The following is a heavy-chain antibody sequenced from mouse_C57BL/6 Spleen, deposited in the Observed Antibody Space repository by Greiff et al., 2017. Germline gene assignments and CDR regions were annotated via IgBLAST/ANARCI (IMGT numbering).Heavy chain of an antibody. CDR3: ARKGYDYFDY. D-gene: IGHD2-2*01. J-gene: IGHJ2*01. CDR2: IWSGGST. V-gene: IGHV2-2*01. CDR1: GFSLTSYG. Sequence: VKVEESGPGLVQPSQSLSITCTVSGFSLTSYGVHWVRQSPGKGLEWLGVIWSGGSTDYNAAFISRLSISKDNSKSQVFFKMNSLQADDTAIYYCARKGYDYFDYWGQGTTLTVSS.